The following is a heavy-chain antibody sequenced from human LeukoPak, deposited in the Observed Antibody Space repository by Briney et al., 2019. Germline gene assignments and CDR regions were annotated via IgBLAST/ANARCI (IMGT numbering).Heavy chain of an antibody. J-gene: IGHJ3*02. V-gene: IGHV4-39*07. CDR3: ARRVAMVTAIEEEDAFDI. D-gene: IGHD2-21*02. Sequence: SETLSLTCTVSGGSISSSSYYWGWIRQPPGKGLEWIGSIYYSGSTYYNPSLKSRVTISVDTSKNQFSLKLSSVTAADTAVYYCARRVAMVTAIEEEDAFDIWGQGTMVTVSS. CDR2: IYYSGST. CDR1: GGSISSSSYY.